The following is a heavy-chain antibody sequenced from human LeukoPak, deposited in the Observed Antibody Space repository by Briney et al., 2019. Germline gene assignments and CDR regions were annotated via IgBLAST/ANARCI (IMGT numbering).Heavy chain of an antibody. CDR1: GFTFSSYA. V-gene: IGHV3-30-3*01. J-gene: IGHJ3*02. CDR2: ISYDGSNK. D-gene: IGHD4-17*01. CDR3: ARDGVTTVTTYAFDI. Sequence: GGSLRLSCAASGFTFSSYAMHWVRQAPGKGLEWVAVISYDGSNKYYADSVKGRFTISRDNSKNTLYLQMNSLRAEDTAVYYCARDGVTTVTTYAFDIWGQGTMVTVSS.